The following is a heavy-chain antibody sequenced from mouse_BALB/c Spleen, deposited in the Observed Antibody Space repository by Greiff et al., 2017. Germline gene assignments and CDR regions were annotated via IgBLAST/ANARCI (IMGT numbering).Heavy chain of an antibody. CDR2: IWTGGGT. J-gene: IGHJ3*01. D-gene: IGHD1-1*01. CDR1: GFSLTSYD. V-gene: IGHV2-9-2*01. CDR3: VRESDGSSYGSWFAY. Sequence: VQLVESGPGLVAPSQSLSITCTVSGFSLTSYDISWIRQPPGKGLEWLGVIWTGGGTNYNSAFMSRLSISKDNSKSQVFLKMNSLQTDDTAIYYCVRESDGSSYGSWFAYWGQGTLVTVSA.